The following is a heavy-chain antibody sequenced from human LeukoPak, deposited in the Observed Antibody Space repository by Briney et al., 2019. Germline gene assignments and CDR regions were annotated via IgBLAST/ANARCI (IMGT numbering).Heavy chain of an antibody. CDR3: AKTVSGSYSYRGGDY. V-gene: IGHV3-23*01. CDR2: ISGSGENT. D-gene: IGHD3-16*02. J-gene: IGHJ4*02. Sequence: PGGSLRLSCAASGFTFSSYAMSWVRQAPGKGLEWVSAISGSGENTNYADSVKGRFTMSRDNSRNMLYLQMNSLRDEDTAKYYCAKTVSGSYSYRGGDYWGQGTLVTVSS. CDR1: GFTFSSYA.